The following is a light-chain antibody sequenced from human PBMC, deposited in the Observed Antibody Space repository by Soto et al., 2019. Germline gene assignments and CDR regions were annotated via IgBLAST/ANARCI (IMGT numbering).Light chain of an antibody. CDR3: QSYGATHVV. J-gene: IGLJ2*01. Sequence: NFMLTQPHSVSESPGKTVTISCAGSGGSIASNYVQWYQQRPGSAPTPVIYADDQRPSGVPDRFSGSLDISSNSASLTISGLTTEDEADYYCQSYGATHVVFGGGTKRTVL. CDR2: ADD. V-gene: IGLV6-57*02. CDR1: GGSIASNY.